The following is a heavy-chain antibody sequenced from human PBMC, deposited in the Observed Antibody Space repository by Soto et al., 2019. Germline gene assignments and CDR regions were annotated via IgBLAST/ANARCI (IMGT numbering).Heavy chain of an antibody. J-gene: IGHJ5*02. Sequence: ESGPTLVNPTQTLTLTCTFSGFSLSTSGVGVGWIRQPPGKALEWLALIYWNDDKRYSPSLRGRLTITKDTSKNQVVLTMTNMDPVDTATYYCVHSQNEGYCSRTSCLSWFDPWGQGTLVTVS. D-gene: IGHD2-2*01. CDR2: IYWNDDK. CDR3: VHSQNEGYCSRTSCLSWFDP. V-gene: IGHV2-5*01. CDR1: GFSLSTSGVG.